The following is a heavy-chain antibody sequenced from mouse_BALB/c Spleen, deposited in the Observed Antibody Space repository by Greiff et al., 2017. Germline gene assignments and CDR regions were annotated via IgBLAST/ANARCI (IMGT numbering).Heavy chain of an antibody. Sequence: EVKVEESGGGLVQPGGSRKLSCAASGFTFSSFGMHWVRQAPEKGLEWVAYISSGSSTIYYADTVKGRFTISRDNPKNTLFLQMTSLRSEDTAMYYCARRSYGYAMDYWGQGTSVTVSS. J-gene: IGHJ4*01. D-gene: IGHD1-1*02. CDR3: ARRSYGYAMDY. CDR1: GFTFSSFG. CDR2: ISSGSSTI. V-gene: IGHV5-17*02.